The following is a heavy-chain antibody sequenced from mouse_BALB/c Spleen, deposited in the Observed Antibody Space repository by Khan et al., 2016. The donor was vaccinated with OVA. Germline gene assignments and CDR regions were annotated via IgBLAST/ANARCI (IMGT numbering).Heavy chain of an antibody. CDR3: ARNYDYDEGLAY. CDR1: GFSLTSNG. CDR2: IWSGGST. D-gene: IGHD2-4*01. J-gene: IGHJ3*01. Sequence: QVQLKESGPGLVQPSQSLSITCTVSGFSLTSNGVHWVRQSPGKGLEWLGVIWSGGSTDYNEAFISRLSISKDNSKSQVFFKMNSLQGNDTAIYYCARNYDYDEGLAYWGQGTLVTVSA. V-gene: IGHV2-2*02.